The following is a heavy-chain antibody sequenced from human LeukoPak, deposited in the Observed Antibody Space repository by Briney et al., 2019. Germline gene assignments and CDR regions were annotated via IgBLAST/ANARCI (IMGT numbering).Heavy chain of an antibody. Sequence: ASVKVSCKASGYTFTSYDINWVRQATGQGLEWMGWMNPNSGNTGYAQKFQGRVTMTRNTSISTAYMELSSLRSEDTAVYYCARGRHGRSSSWYWHFDYWGQGTLVTVSS. CDR2: MNPNSGNT. D-gene: IGHD6-13*01. V-gene: IGHV1-8*01. J-gene: IGHJ4*02. CDR3: ARGRHGRSSSWYWHFDY. CDR1: GYTFTSYD.